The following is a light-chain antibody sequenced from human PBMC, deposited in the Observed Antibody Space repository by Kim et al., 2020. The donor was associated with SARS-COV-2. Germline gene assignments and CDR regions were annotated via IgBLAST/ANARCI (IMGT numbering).Light chain of an antibody. CDR1: QSISSW. J-gene: IGKJ4*01. CDR3: QHYSRYPPA. V-gene: IGKV1-5*03. CDR2: KAS. Sequence: ACVGDRVTITCRASQSISSWLAWYQQKPGKVPKLLIYKASNLESGVPSRFSGSGSGTEFTLTISNLQPDDLATYYCQHYSRYPPAFGGGTKVDIK.